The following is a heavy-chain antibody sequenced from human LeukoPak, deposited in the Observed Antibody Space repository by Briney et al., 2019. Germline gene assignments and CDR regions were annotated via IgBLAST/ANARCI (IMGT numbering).Heavy chain of an antibody. Sequence: GGSLRLSCAASGFTFSSYSMDWVRQAPGKGLEWVSYISSSSSTIYYADSVKGRFTISRDNAKNSLYLQMNSLRDEDTAVYYCARVGPLWFGELFTPLPYYYYGMDVWGQGTTVTVSS. D-gene: IGHD3-10*01. CDR1: GFTFSSYS. V-gene: IGHV3-48*02. CDR3: ARVGPLWFGELFTPLPYYYYGMDV. CDR2: ISSSSSTI. J-gene: IGHJ6*02.